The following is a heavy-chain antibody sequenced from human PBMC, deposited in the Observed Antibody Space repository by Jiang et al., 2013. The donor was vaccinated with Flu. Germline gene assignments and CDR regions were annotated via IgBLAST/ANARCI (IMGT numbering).Heavy chain of an antibody. V-gene: IGHV4-31*03. J-gene: IGHJ3*01. D-gene: IGHD4-17*01. CDR1: GTAISDGGYY. Sequence: GPGLVKPSQTLSLTCTVSGTAISDGGYYWNWIRQHPGKGLEWVGYIYYSGRTEYNPSLKSRLSISVDTAKNQFSLRLTSVTAADTAMYFCARDFHDYGPDGFDVWGQGTMVTVSS. CDR2: IYYSGRT. CDR3: ARDFHDYGPDGFDV.